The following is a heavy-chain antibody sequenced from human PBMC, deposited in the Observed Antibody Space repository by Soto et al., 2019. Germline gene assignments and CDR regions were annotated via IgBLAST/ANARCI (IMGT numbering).Heavy chain of an antibody. CDR2: IYYSGST. V-gene: IGHV4-59*08. J-gene: IGHJ4*02. CDR3: ARHEAPSGWYFDY. CDR1: GCSISSYY. Sequence: PSETLSLTCTFSGCSISSYYWSLIRQPPGKGLEWIGYIYYSGSTNYNPSLKSQVTISVDTSKNQFSLKLSSVTAADTAVYYCARHEAPSGWYFDYWGQGTLVTVSS. D-gene: IGHD6-19*01.